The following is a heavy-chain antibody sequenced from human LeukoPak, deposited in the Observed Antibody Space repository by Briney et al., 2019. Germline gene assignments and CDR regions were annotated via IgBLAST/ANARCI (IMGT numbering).Heavy chain of an antibody. Sequence: SVKVSCKASGGTFISYAISWVRQAPGQGLEWMGGIIPIFGTANYAQKFQGRVTITTDESTSTAYMELSSLRSEDTAVYYCASYGSGSYPFFDYWGQGTLVTVSS. CDR3: ASYGSGSYPFFDY. J-gene: IGHJ4*02. CDR2: IIPIFGTA. D-gene: IGHD3-10*01. V-gene: IGHV1-69*05. CDR1: GGTFISYA.